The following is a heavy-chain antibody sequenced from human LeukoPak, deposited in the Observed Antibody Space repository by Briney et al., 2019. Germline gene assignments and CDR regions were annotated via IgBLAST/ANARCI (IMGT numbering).Heavy chain of an antibody. Sequence: PSETLSLTCTVSGGSISSSSYHWGWIRQPPGKGLEWIGSIYYSGSTNYNPSLKSRVTISVDTSKNQFSLKLSSVTAADTAVYYCARRYCSSTSCYGYFDYWGQGTLVTVSS. CDR2: IYYSGST. CDR3: ARRYCSSTSCYGYFDY. V-gene: IGHV4-39*07. CDR1: GGSISSSSYH. D-gene: IGHD2-2*01. J-gene: IGHJ4*02.